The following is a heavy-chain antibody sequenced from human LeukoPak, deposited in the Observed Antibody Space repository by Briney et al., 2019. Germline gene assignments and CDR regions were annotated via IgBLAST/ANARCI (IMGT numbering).Heavy chain of an antibody. J-gene: IGHJ4*02. V-gene: IGHV3-23*01. CDR3: AKENFDWKRIPYFDY. Sequence: PGGSLRLSCAASGFTFSNYAMTWVRQAPGKGLEWVSAISGSGGSTYYRDSVKGRFTTSRDNSKNTLYLQMNNLRADDTAVYYCAKENFDWKRIPYFDYWGQGTLATVSS. CDR1: GFTFSNYA. D-gene: IGHD3-9*01. CDR2: ISGSGGST.